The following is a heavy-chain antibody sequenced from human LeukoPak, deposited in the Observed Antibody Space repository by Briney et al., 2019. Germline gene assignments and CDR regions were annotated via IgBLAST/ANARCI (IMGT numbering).Heavy chain of an antibody. Sequence: PGGSLSLSGAASGFTFSSYGMNWVRQAPGRGLEGFSSISSSSSTIYYADSVKGRFTISRDNAKNSLYLQMNSLRAEDTAVYYCARDAAGVVVAATNPFDYWGQGTLVTVSS. CDR1: GFTFSSYG. J-gene: IGHJ4*02. CDR2: ISSSSSTI. V-gene: IGHV3-48*01. D-gene: IGHD2-15*01. CDR3: ARDAAGVVVAATNPFDY.